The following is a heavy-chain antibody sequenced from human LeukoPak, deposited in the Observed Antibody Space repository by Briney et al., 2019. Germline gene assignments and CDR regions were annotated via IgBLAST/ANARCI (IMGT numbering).Heavy chain of an antibody. CDR2: IWYDGSNK. CDR3: ANAKSGY. CDR1: GFTFSSYG. Sequence: GRSLRLSCAASGFTFSSYGMHWVRQAPGKGLEWVAVIWYDGSNKYYADSVKGRFTISRDNSKNTLYLHMNSLRAEDTAVYYCANAKSGYWGQGTLVTVSS. J-gene: IGHJ4*02. D-gene: IGHD6-25*01. V-gene: IGHV3-33*06.